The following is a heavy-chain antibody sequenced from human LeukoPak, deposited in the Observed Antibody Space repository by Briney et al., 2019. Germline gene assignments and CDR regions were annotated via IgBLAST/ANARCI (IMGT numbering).Heavy chain of an antibody. Sequence: PSETLSLTCTVSGVSVSSGSYYWSWIRQPPGKGPEWIGYIYYSGSTNYNPSLKSRVTISVDTSKNQFSLKLSSVTAADTAVYYCAREGPGKTCMGVWGQGTTVTVSS. CDR1: GVSVSSGSYY. D-gene: IGHD1-1*01. J-gene: IGHJ6*02. CDR2: IYYSGST. V-gene: IGHV4-61*01. CDR3: AREGPGKTCMGV.